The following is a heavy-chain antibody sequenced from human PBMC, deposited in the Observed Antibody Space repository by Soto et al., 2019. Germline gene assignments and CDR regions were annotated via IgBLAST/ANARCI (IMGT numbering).Heavy chain of an antibody. CDR2: INAGNGNT. CDR3: ATTAPTYYYDSSGYGRFDY. Sequence: ASVKVSCKASGYTFTSYAMHWVRQAPGQRLEWMGWINAGNGNTKYSQKFQGRVTITRDTSASTAYMELSSLRSEDTAVYYCATTAPTYYYDSSGYGRFDYWGQGTLVTVS. CDR1: GYTFTSYA. V-gene: IGHV1-3*01. J-gene: IGHJ4*02. D-gene: IGHD3-22*01.